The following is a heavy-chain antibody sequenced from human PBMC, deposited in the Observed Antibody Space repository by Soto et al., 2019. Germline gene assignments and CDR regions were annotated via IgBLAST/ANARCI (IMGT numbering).Heavy chain of an antibody. Sequence: LXLPCTVSAGSISSGVYSWSWIRQSPEKGLEWLGCIYPTGSTYYHPSLKSRVTISIDTSRNQFSLSLTSVTAADTAVYYCARAPPGPSPRWVLWGQGTTVTVSS. CDR3: ARAPPGPSPRWVL. V-gene: IGHV4-30-2*06. D-gene: IGHD3-10*01. J-gene: IGHJ6*02. CDR2: IYPTGST. CDR1: AGSISSGVYS.